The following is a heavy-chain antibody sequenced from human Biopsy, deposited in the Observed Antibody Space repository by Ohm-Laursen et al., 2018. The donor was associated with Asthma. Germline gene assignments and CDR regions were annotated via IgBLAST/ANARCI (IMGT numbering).Heavy chain of an antibody. Sequence: ASVKVSCKTSGYTFINYAIHWVRQAPGQRLEWMGWINPNSGGTNYAQKFQGWVTLTRDTSISTAYMELSRLRSDDTAVYYCARHPYNFGGFDYWGQGSLVLVSS. CDR2: INPNSGGT. V-gene: IGHV1-2*04. CDR3: ARHPYNFGGFDY. D-gene: IGHD5-24*01. CDR1: GYTFINYA. J-gene: IGHJ4*02.